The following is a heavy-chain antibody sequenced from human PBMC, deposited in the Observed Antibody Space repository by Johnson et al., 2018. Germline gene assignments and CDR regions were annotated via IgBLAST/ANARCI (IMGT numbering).Heavy chain of an antibody. V-gene: IGHV3-30*18. D-gene: IGHD6-19*01. CDR1: GFTFSSYG. CDR3: AKGRRLVRTHDGGSGPRTKGYYYYYYMDV. Sequence: QVQLVQSGGGVVQPGRSLRLSCAASGFTFSSYGMHWVRQAPGKGLEWVAVISYDGSNKYYADSVKGRFTISRDNSKNTLYLQMNSLRAEDTAVYYSAKGRRLVRTHDGGSGPRTKGYYYYYYMDVWGKGTTVTVSS. J-gene: IGHJ6*03. CDR2: ISYDGSNK.